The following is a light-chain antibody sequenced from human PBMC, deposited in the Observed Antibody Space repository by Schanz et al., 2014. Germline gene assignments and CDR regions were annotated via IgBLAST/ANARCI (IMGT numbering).Light chain of an antibody. CDR3: CSYAGSSTLGV. V-gene: IGLV2-11*01. J-gene: IGLJ3*02. Sequence: QSALTQPRSVSASPGQSVTISCTATTSDLRSYKYVSWYQQHPGKAPKLMIYEGSKRPSGVSNRFSGSKSGNTASLTISGLQAEDEADYYCCSYAGSSTLGVFGGGTKLTVL. CDR2: EGS. CDR1: TSDLRSYKY.